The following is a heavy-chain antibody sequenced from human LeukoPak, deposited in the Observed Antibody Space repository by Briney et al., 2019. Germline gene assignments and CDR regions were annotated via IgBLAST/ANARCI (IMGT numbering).Heavy chain of an antibody. CDR1: GFTFSSYG. CDR3: ARDVVATGLFDY. Sequence: PGGSLRLSFAASGFTFSSYGMHWVRQAPGKGLEWVAVISYDGSNKYYADSVKGRFTISRDNSKNTLYLQMNSLRAEDTAVYYCARDVVATGLFDYWGQGTLVTVSS. D-gene: IGHD5-12*01. CDR2: ISYDGSNK. J-gene: IGHJ4*02. V-gene: IGHV3-30*03.